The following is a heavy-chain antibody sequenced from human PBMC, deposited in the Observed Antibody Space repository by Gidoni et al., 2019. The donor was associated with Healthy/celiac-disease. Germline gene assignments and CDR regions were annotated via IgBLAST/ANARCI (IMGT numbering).Heavy chain of an antibody. CDR3: AKDFNYYDSSGYQQPEIDP. Sequence: EVQLLESGGGLVQPGGSLRLSCAASGFTFSSYAMSWVRQAPGKGLEWVSAISGSGGSTYYADSVKGRFTISRDNSKNTLYLQMNSLRAEDTAVYYCAKDFNYYDSSGYQQPEIDPWGQGTLVTVSS. CDR1: GFTFSSYA. J-gene: IGHJ5*02. V-gene: IGHV3-23*01. D-gene: IGHD3-22*01. CDR2: ISGSGGST.